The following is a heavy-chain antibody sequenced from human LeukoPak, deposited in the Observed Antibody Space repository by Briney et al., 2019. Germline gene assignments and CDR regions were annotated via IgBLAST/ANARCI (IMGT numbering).Heavy chain of an antibody. CDR3: TTKPWELLAY. D-gene: IGHD1-26*01. V-gene: IGHV3-15*01. Sequence: GGSLTLLCAPCGFTFSNAWVRCLGQATGEGLEWVGCIKSKTDDGTTDYAGPVKGRFTNSTDDSKNTLYLQMNSLKTEDTAVYYCTTKPWELLAYWGQGTLVTVSS. J-gene: IGHJ4*02. CDR2: IKSKTDDGTT. CDR1: GFTFSNAW.